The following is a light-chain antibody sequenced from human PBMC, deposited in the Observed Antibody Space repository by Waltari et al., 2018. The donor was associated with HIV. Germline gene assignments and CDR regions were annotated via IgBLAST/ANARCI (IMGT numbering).Light chain of an antibody. V-gene: IGKV1-5*03. CDR2: RTS. J-gene: IGKJ2*01. Sequence: DIQMTQSPSNLSASVGDTVVITCRASQSFDNWLASYQQTPGRAPRLLVSRTSLLESGVSSRFRGSGSGTEFTLTIRSLQPDDIGTYYCQQYSTHYAFGQGTRVE. CDR3: QQYSTHYA. CDR1: QSFDNW.